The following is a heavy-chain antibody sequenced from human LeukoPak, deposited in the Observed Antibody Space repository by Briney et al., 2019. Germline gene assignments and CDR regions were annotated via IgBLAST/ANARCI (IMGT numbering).Heavy chain of an antibody. V-gene: IGHV3-48*04. CDR2: ISSSSSTI. CDR3: ARDPSSSGWYGYYFDY. Sequence: GGSLRLSCAASGFTFSSYSMNWVRQVPGKGLEWVSYISSSSSTIYYADSVKGRFTISRDNAKNSLYLQMNSLRVEDTAVYYCARDPSSSGWYGYYFDYWGQGTLVSVSS. CDR1: GFTFSSYS. J-gene: IGHJ4*02. D-gene: IGHD6-19*01.